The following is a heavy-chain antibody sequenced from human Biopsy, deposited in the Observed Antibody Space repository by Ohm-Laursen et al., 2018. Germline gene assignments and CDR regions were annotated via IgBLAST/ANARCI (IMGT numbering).Heavy chain of an antibody. CDR1: GYTFTDYY. CDR3: ARNAWPTLSTMIVVVKGFNWFDP. V-gene: IGHV1-46*01. D-gene: IGHD3-22*01. CDR2: INPSGGST. J-gene: IGHJ5*02. Sequence: ASVKVSCKPSGYTFTDYYIHWVRQAPGQGLEWMGIINPSGGSTTYAQKFQGRVTMTRDTSTSTVYMELSSLRSEDTAVYYCARNAWPTLSTMIVVVKGFNWFDPWGQGTLVTVSS.